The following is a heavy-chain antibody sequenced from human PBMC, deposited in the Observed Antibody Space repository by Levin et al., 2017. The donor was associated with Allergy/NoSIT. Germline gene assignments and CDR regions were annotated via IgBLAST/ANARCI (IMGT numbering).Heavy chain of an antibody. CDR1: GFTFSIYS. CDR2: IDVGSTTI. J-gene: IGHJ3*02. Sequence: GGSLRLSCAASGFTFSIYSMNWVRQAPGKGLEWVSYIDVGSTTIYYADSVKGRFTVSRDNAKNSLYLQMNSLRDEDTAVYYCARDGGDYDDIWGSYRSGSDAFDMWGQGTMVTVSS. V-gene: IGHV3-48*02. D-gene: IGHD3-16*02. CDR3: ARDGGDYDDIWGSYRSGSDAFDM.